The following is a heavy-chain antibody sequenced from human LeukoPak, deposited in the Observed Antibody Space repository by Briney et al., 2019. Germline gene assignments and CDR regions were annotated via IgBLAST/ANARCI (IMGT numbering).Heavy chain of an antibody. CDR3: ASHSTLSPPTTDY. V-gene: IGHV1-2*02. CDR2: INPNSGGT. CDR1: GYTLTGYY. D-gene: IGHD2/OR15-2a*01. J-gene: IGHJ4*02. Sequence: ASVKVSCKASGYTLTGYYMHWVRQAPGQGLEWMGWINPNSGGTNYAQKFQGRVTMTRDTSINTVYMEVSRLRSDDTAIYYCASHSTLSPPTTDYWGQGTLVTVSS.